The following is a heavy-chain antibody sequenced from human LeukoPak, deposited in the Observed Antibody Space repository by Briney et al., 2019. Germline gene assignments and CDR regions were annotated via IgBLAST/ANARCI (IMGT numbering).Heavy chain of an antibody. CDR2: ISGSYGTT. CDR1: GFTFSSYA. Sequence: GGSLRLSCAASGFTFSSYAMSWLRQAPGKGLEWVSSISGSYGTTYYADTVKGRFTISRDNSKNTLYLQMNSLRAEDTALYYCAKGNIAELPAAPYYWGQGTLVTVSS. CDR3: AKGNIAELPAAPYY. D-gene: IGHD2-2*01. V-gene: IGHV3-23*01. J-gene: IGHJ4*02.